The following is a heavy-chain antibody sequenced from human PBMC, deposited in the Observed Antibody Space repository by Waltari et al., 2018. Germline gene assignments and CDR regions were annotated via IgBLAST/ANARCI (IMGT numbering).Heavy chain of an antibody. J-gene: IGHJ5*02. V-gene: IGHV3-74*02. CDR2: INREGRSP. CDR1: GFTFSSYE. Sequence: EVQLVESGGGLVQPGGSLRLSCAASGFTFSSYEMNWVRQAPGKGLEWVSRINREGRSPTYGESGKGRSPSPRENPKNTVYLQIASLTAGDRAVYFWARGAGGGGYSYGWGPLDPWGQGIQVTVDS. CDR3: ARGAGGGGYSYGWGPLDP. D-gene: IGHD5-18*01.